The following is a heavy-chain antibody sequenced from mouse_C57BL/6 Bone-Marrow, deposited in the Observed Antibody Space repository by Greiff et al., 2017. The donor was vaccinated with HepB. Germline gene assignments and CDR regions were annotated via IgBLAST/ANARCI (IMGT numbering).Heavy chain of an antibody. V-gene: IGHV5-6*01. CDR3: ARQAY. CDR2: ISSGGSYT. CDR1: GFTFSSYV. J-gene: IGHJ3*01. Sequence: EVKLVESGGDLVKPGGSLKLSCAASGFTFSSYVMSWVRQTPDKRLEWVATISSGGSYTYYPDSVKGRFTISRDNAKNTLYLQMSSLKSEDTAMYYCARQAYWGQGTLVTVSA.